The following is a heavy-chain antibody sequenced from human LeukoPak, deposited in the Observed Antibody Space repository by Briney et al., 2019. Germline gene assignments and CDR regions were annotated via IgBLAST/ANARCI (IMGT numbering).Heavy chain of an antibody. CDR3: ARDMGAYYYDSSGYDY. V-gene: IGHV3-21*01. CDR2: ISSSSSYI. J-gene: IGHJ4*02. D-gene: IGHD3-22*01. CDR1: GFTFSSYS. Sequence: PGGSLRLSCAASGFTFSSYSMNWVRRAPGKGLEWVSSISSSSSYIYYADSVKGRFTISRDNAKNSLYLQMNSLRAEDTAVYYCARDMGAYYYDSSGYDYWGQGTLVTVSS.